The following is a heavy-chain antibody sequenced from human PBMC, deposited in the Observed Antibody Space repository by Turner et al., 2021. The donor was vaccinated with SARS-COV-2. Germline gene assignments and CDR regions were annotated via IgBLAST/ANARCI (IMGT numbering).Heavy chain of an antibody. V-gene: IGHV3-30*18. CDR2: ISYDGSEK. D-gene: IGHD6-13*01. Sequence: VQLLESGGGWIQPGGSLRLSCAASGFTFSSYGIHWVRQAPGKGLEWAAVISYDGSEKYYADSVKGRFTISRDNSKNTLYLQMSSLRPDDTAVYYCAKDALPAAGKLNSYFDYWGQGTLVTVSS. J-gene: IGHJ4*02. CDR1: GFTFSSYG. CDR3: AKDALPAAGKLNSYFDY.